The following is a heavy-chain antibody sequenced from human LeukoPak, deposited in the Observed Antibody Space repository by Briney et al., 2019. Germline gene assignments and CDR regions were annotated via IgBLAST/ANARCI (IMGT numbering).Heavy chain of an antibody. J-gene: IGHJ4*02. D-gene: IGHD5-18*01. CDR1: GGSISSYY. V-gene: IGHV4-59*01. Sequence: PSETLSLTCTVSGGSISSYYWSWIRQPPGKGLEWIGYIYYSGSTNYNPSLKSRVTISVDTSKNQFSLKLSSVTAADTAVYYCARVAGTAMAQTFDYWGQGTLVTVSS. CDR2: IYYSGST. CDR3: ARVAGTAMAQTFDY.